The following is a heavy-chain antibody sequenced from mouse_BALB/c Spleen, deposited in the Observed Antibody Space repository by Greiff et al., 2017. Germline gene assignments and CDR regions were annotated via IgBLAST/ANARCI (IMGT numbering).Heavy chain of an antibody. Sequence: EVQLQQSGGGLVKPGGSLKLSCAASGFTFSSYAMSWVRQSPEKRLEWVAEISSGGSYTYYPDTVTGRFTISRDNAKNTLYLEMSSLRSEDTAMYYCARRDGGNWGQGTLVTVSA. J-gene: IGHJ3*01. CDR2: ISSGGSYT. D-gene: IGHD3-3*01. CDR1: GFTFSSYA. V-gene: IGHV5-9-4*01. CDR3: ARRDGGN.